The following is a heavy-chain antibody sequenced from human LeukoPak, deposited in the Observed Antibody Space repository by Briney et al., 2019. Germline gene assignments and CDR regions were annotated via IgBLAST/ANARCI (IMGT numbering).Heavy chain of an antibody. CDR2: INHSGST. Sequence: SETLSLTCAVYGGSFSGYYWCWIRQPPGKGLEWIGEINHSGSTNYNPSLKSRVTISVDTSKNQFSLKLSSVTAADTAVYYCARGRGDSSGYYSNCWGQGTLVTVSS. J-gene: IGHJ4*02. V-gene: IGHV4-34*01. D-gene: IGHD3-22*01. CDR3: ARGRGDSSGYYSNC. CDR1: GGSFSGYY.